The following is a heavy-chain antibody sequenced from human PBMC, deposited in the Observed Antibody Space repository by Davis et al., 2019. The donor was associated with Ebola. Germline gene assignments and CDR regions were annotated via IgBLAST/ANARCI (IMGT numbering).Heavy chain of an antibody. Sequence: GESLKISCAASGFIFSSYAMHWVRQAPGKGLEYVSAISSNGGSTYYANSVKGRFTISRDNSKNTLYLQMNSLRAEDTAVYYCARVGYGYAYYYYYYGMDVWGQGTTVTVSS. J-gene: IGHJ6*02. V-gene: IGHV3-64*01. CDR2: ISSNGGST. CDR1: GFIFSSYA. CDR3: ARVGYGYAYYYYYYGMDV. D-gene: IGHD5-12*01.